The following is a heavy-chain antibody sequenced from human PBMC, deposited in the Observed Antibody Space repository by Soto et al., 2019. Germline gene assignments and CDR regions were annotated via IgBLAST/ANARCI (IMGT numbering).Heavy chain of an antibody. Sequence: GGSLRLSCAASGFTFSSYAMHWVRQAPGKGLEWVAVISYDGSNKYYADSVKGRFTISRDNSKNTLYLQMNSLRAEDTAVYYCARAVVGAIHPYAAFDIWGQGTMVTVSS. J-gene: IGHJ3*02. V-gene: IGHV3-30-3*01. CDR1: GFTFSSYA. CDR2: ISYDGSNK. D-gene: IGHD1-26*01. CDR3: ARAVVGAIHPYAAFDI.